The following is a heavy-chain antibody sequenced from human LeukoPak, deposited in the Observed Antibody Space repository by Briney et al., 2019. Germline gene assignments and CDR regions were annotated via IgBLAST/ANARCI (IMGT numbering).Heavy chain of an antibody. CDR1: GGSISSSSYY. CDR2: IYYSGST. D-gene: IGHD5/OR15-5a*01. J-gene: IGHJ4*02. Sequence: SETLSLTCTVSGGSISSSSYYWGWIRQPPGKGLEWIGSIYYSGSTYYNPSLKSRVAISVDTSKNQFSLKLSSVTAADTAVYYCAFSLYDFDYWGQGTLVTVSS. CDR3: AFSLYDFDY. V-gene: IGHV4-39*07.